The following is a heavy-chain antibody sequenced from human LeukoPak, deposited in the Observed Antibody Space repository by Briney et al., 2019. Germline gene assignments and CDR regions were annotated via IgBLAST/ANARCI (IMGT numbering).Heavy chain of an antibody. CDR2: INHSGST. D-gene: IGHD2-21*02. Sequence: SETLSLTCAVYGGSFSGYYWSWIRQPPGKGLEWIGEINHSGSTNYNPSLKSRVTISVDTSKNQFSLKLSSVTAADTAVYYCARITFGVVVTAYYFDYWGQGTLVTVSS. CDR3: ARITFGVVVTAYYFDY. CDR1: GGSFSGYY. V-gene: IGHV4-34*01. J-gene: IGHJ4*02.